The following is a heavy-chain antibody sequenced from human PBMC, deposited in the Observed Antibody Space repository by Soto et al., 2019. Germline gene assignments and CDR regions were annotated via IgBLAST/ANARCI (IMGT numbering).Heavy chain of an antibody. D-gene: IGHD3-22*01. V-gene: IGHV4-30-2*01. CDR1: GSSISSGGYS. CDR2: IYQSGST. Sequence: SETLSLTCAVSGSSISSGGYSWSWIRQPPGKGLEWIGYIYQSGSTYYNPSLKSRVTISVDWSKNQFALELSSVTAADTAVYYCARESRSSRYDSSGYSQFWFFDLWGRGTLVTVSS. CDR3: ARESRSSRYDSSGYSQFWFFDL. J-gene: IGHJ2*01.